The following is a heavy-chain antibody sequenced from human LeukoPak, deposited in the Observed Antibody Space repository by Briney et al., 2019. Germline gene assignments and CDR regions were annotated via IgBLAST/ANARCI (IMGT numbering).Heavy chain of an antibody. J-gene: IGHJ6*02. CDR3: AKDALPPPYYDFWSGVDYYYGRDV. CDR1: GFTFSSYA. D-gene: IGHD3-3*01. V-gene: IGHV3-23*01. Sequence: GGSLRLSCAASGFTFSSYAMSWVRQAPGKGLEWVSAISGSGGSTYYADSVKGRFTISRDNSKNTLYLQMNSLRAEDTAVYYCAKDALPPPYYDFWSGVDYYYGRDVWGQGTTVTVSS. CDR2: ISGSGGST.